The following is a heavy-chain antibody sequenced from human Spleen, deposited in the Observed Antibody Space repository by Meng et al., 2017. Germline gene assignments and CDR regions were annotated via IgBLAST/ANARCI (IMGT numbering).Heavy chain of an antibody. CDR1: GYTFTRHA. J-gene: IGHJ5*02. D-gene: IGHD5-18*01. CDR2: MNTKTGNP. CDR3: ARDHSITTPMLSVWWFDP. Sequence: QVQLLQSGSEVKKPGASVKVSCKASGYTFTRHAINWVRQAPGQGLEWMGWMNTKTGNPTYAQGFTGRFVFSLDTSVSTAYLQISSLKAEDTAMYYCARDHSITTPMLSVWWFDPWGQGTLVTVSS. V-gene: IGHV7-4-1*02.